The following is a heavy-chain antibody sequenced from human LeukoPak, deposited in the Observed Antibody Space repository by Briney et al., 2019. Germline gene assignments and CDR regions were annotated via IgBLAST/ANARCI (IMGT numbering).Heavy chain of an antibody. D-gene: IGHD3-22*01. Sequence: GASVKVSCKVSGYTLTELSMHWVRQAPGKGLEWMGGFDPEHGKTIYAQKFQGRVTMTEDTSTETAYMELSSLRPEDTAVYYCATDLPRYYDSTSMLSSYWGQGTLVTVSS. J-gene: IGHJ4*02. CDR2: FDPEHGKT. CDR1: GYTLTELS. CDR3: ATDLPRYYDSTSMLSSY. V-gene: IGHV1-24*01.